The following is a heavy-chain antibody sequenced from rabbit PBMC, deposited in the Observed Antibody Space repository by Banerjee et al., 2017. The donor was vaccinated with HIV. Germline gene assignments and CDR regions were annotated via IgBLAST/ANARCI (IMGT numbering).Heavy chain of an antibody. CDR1: GFSFSSSLY. D-gene: IGHD4-2*01. CDR2: IYAGSGGNT. Sequence: QSLEESGGDLVKPGASLTLTCTASGFSFSSSLYICWVRQAPGKGLEWIACIYAGSGGNTYYANWAKGRFTISKTSSTTVALQMTSLTAADTATYFCARGSAYAGAGYALWGPGTWSPS. V-gene: IGHV1S40*01. CDR3: ARGSAYAGAGYAL. J-gene: IGHJ4*01.